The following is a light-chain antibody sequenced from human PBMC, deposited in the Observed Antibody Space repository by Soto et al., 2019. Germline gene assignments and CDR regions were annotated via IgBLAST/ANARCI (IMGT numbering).Light chain of an antibody. CDR1: QIISNK. Sequence: EIVLTQSQATLSVSPLARRSLXTRASQIISNKLAWYQQKPGQAPRLLIYGASTRATGIPARFSGSGSGTDFTLTISRLEPEDFAVYYCHQYGSSAWTFGQGTKVDIK. V-gene: IGKV3-15*01. J-gene: IGKJ1*01. CDR2: GAS. CDR3: HQYGSSAWT.